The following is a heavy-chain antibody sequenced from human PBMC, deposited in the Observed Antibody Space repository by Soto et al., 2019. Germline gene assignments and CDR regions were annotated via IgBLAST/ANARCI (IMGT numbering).Heavy chain of an antibody. J-gene: IGHJ5*02. Sequence: LRLSCAASGFTFSNYWMTWVRQAPGKGLEWVANIKEDGSEKHYVDSVKGRFTTAYMELRRLRSDDTAVYFCGRDAVGATPLGWFDPWGQGTLVTVSS. D-gene: IGHD1-26*01. CDR3: PLGWFDP. V-gene: IGHV3-7*01. CDR1: GFTFSNYW. CDR2: IKEDGSEK.